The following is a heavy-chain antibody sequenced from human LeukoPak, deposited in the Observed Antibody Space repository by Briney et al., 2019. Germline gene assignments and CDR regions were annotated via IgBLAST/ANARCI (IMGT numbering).Heavy chain of an antibody. V-gene: IGHV1-8*01. CDR3: ARPLIVGALMGAFDI. CDR2: LTFDTDDS. CDR1: GYTSSSTA. Sequence: GASVKVSCKASGYTSSSTAIHWVRQATGQGLEWMGSLTFDTDDSVSTQKFQGRLTFTADKSTSTAYMELSSLRSEDTAVYYCARPLIVGALMGAFDIWGQGTMVTVSS. J-gene: IGHJ3*02. D-gene: IGHD1-26*01.